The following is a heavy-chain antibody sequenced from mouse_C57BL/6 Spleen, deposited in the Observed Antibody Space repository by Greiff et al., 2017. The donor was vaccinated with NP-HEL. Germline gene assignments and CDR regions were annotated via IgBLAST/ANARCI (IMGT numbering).Heavy chain of an antibody. CDR2: ISDGGSYT. D-gene: IGHD1-1*01. J-gene: IGHJ4*01. Sequence: EVQLMESGGGLVKPGGSLKLSCAASGFTFSSYAMSWVRQTPEKRLEWVATISDGGSYTYYPDNVKGRFTISRDNAKNNLYLQLSHLKSEDTAMYYCARDLGSSPYYYAMDYWGQGTSVTVSS. CDR1: GFTFSSYA. V-gene: IGHV5-4*01. CDR3: ARDLGSSPYYYAMDY.